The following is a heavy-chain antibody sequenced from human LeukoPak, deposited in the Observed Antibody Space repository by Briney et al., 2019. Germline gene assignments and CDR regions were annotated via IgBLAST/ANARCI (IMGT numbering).Heavy chain of an antibody. V-gene: IGHV3-74*01. Sequence: GGSLRLSCVASGFTFSTYWMVWVRQAPGQGLLWVSHIDSDGSYKGHADSVKGRFTMSRDNAKNTLYLQMNSLRAEDTAVYFCTRAAYNSSPDYWGQGTLVTVSS. CDR2: IDSDGSYK. CDR1: GFTFSTYW. CDR3: TRAAYNSSPDY. J-gene: IGHJ4*02. D-gene: IGHD6-6*01.